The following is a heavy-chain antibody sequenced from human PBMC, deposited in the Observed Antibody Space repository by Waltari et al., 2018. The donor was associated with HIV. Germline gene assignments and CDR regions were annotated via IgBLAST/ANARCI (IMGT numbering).Heavy chain of an antibody. CDR1: GFPFTNSA. Sequence: EVQLLESGGGLVQPGGSLRLSCAASGFPFTNSAMTWVRQAPGKGMEWVSAISISGGSTYYADSVKGRFTISRDISKNTLYLQMNSLRVEDAAIYYCAKSPGYCSAGDCHLYGLDVWGLGTTVTVSS. J-gene: IGHJ6*02. V-gene: IGHV3-23*01. CDR3: AKSPGYCSAGDCHLYGLDV. CDR2: ISISGGST. D-gene: IGHD2-15*01.